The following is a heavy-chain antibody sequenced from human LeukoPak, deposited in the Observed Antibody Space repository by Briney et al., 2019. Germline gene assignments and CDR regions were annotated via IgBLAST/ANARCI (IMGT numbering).Heavy chain of an antibody. D-gene: IGHD1-26*01. CDR1: GGSISGYY. CDR3: ARAIVGATVDY. J-gene: IGHJ4*02. CDR2: INHSGST. Sequence: PSETLSLTCAVYGGSISGYYWSWIRQPPGKGLEWIGEINHSGSTNYNPSLKSRVTISVDTSKNQFSLKLSSVTDADAAVYYCARAIVGATVDYWGQGTLVTVSS. V-gene: IGHV4-34*01.